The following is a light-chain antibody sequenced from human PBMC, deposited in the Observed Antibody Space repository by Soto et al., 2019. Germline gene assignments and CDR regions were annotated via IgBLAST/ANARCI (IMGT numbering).Light chain of an antibody. Sequence: IPMGQYSSTMSVSXGERVTINGRTSQTNSSSLAGYQQTPGIAPKIXXYKASTLKTGVPSRFSGSGSGTEFTLTISSLQPDDFATYYCQHYNSYSEAFGQGTKV. CDR1: QTNSSS. J-gene: IGKJ1*01. CDR2: KAS. CDR3: QHYNSYSEA. V-gene: IGKV1-5*03.